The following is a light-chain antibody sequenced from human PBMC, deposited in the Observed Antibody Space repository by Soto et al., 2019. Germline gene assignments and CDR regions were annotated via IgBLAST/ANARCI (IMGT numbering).Light chain of an antibody. J-gene: IGKJ2*01. Sequence: DIQMTQSPSSLSASVGDRVTITCRASQSISSYLNWYQEKPGKAPKLLIYAASSLQGGVPSRFSDSGSGTDFTLAISSLQPEDFATYYCQQTYDTPYTFGQGTKLQVK. CDR3: QQTYDTPYT. CDR1: QSISSY. CDR2: AAS. V-gene: IGKV1-39*01.